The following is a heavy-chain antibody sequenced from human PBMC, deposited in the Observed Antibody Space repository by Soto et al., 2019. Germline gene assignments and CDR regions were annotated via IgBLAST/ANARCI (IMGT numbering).Heavy chain of an antibody. Sequence: ASVKVSCKASGYTFTSYYMHWVRQAPGQGLEWMGIINPSGGSTSYAQKFQGRVTMTRDTSTSTIYMELSSLRSEDTAVYYCARDNARELSSSWYSRYNWFGTSGQRPLVPVS. CDR1: GYTFTSYY. D-gene: IGHD6-13*01. V-gene: IGHV1-46*01. CDR3: ARDNARELSSSWYSRYNWFGT. J-gene: IGHJ5*02. CDR2: INPSGGST.